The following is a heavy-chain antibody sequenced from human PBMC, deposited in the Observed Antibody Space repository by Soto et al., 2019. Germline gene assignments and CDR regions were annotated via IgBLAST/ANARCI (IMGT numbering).Heavy chain of an antibody. CDR3: TTDRKHRHGDYVRLDY. CDR2: IKSKTDGGTT. V-gene: IGHV3-15*01. Sequence: PGGSLRLSCAASGFTFSNAWMSWVRQAPGKGLEWVGRIKSKTDGGTTDYAAPVKGRFTISRDDSKNTLYLQMNSLKTEDTAVYYCTTDRKHRHGDYVRLDYWGQGTLVTVSS. D-gene: IGHD4-17*01. J-gene: IGHJ4*02. CDR1: GFTFSNAW.